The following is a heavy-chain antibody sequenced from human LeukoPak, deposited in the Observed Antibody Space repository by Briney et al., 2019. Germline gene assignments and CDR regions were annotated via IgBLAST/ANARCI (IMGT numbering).Heavy chain of an antibody. CDR1: GGTFSSYA. CDR3: ARTSGYYSDY. CDR2: IIPIFGTA. J-gene: IGHJ4*02. D-gene: IGHD3-22*01. V-gene: IGHV1-69*05. Sequence: GASVEVSCKASGGTFSSYAISWVRQAPGQGLEWMGRIIPIFGTANYAQKFQGRVTITTDESTSTAYMELSSLRYEDTAVYYCARTSGYYSDYWGQGTLVTVSS.